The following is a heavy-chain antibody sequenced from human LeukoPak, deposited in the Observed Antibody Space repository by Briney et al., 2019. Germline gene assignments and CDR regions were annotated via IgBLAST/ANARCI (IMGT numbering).Heavy chain of an antibody. CDR2: LYYRGST. CDR1: GDSVSSGSYY. Sequence: SETLSLTCTVFGDSVSSGSYYWSWIRQPPGKGLEWIGYLYYRGSTNYNPSLKSRVTISVDTSQNQFSLKLSSVTAADTAIYYCARQGSSGWYFGYWGQGTLVTASS. CDR3: ARQGSSGWYFGY. D-gene: IGHD6-19*01. V-gene: IGHV4-61*01. J-gene: IGHJ4*02.